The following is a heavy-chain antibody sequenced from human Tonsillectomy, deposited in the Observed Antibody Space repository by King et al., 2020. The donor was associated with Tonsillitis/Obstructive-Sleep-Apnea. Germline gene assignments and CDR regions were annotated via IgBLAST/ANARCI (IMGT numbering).Heavy chain of an antibody. Sequence: VQLVESGGGLVQPGGSLRLSCAASGFTFSSYEMNWVRQAPGKGLEWVSYISSSGSTIYYADSVKGRFTISRDNAKNSLYLQMNRLRAEDTAVYYCAREGCGGDCYPYYYYGMDVWGQGTTVTVSS. CDR2: ISSSGSTI. CDR1: GFTFSSYE. CDR3: AREGCGGDCYPYYYYGMDV. D-gene: IGHD2-21*02. J-gene: IGHJ6*02. V-gene: IGHV3-48*03.